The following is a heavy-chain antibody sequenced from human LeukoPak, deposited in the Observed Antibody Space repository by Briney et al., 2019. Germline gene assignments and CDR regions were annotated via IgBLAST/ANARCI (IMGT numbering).Heavy chain of an antibody. D-gene: IGHD3-22*01. Sequence: SVKVSCKASGGTFSSYAISWVRQAPGQGLKWMGRIIPIFGTANYAQKFQGRVTITTDESTSTAYMELSSLRSEDTAVYYCARGTSGYYHGDWFDPWGQGTLVTVSS. CDR1: GGTFSSYA. J-gene: IGHJ5*02. V-gene: IGHV1-69*05. CDR2: IIPIFGTA. CDR3: ARGTSGYYHGDWFDP.